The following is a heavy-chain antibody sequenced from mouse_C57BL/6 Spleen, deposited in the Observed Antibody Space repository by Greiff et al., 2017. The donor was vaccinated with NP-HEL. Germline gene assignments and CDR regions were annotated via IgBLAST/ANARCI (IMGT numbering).Heavy chain of an antibody. J-gene: IGHJ4*01. CDR3: ARQLRLPYYAMDY. Sequence: EVQRVESGPGLVKPSQSLSLTCSVTGYSITSGYYWNWIRQFPGNKLEWMGYISYDGSNNYNPSLKNRISITRDTSKNQFFLKLNSVTTEDTATYYCARQLRLPYYAMDYWGQGTSVTVSS. CDR1: GYSITSGYY. V-gene: IGHV3-6*01. D-gene: IGHD3-2*02. CDR2: ISYDGSN.